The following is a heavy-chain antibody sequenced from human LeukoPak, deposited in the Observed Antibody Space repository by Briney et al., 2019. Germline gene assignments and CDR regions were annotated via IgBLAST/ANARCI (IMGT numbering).Heavy chain of an antibody. Sequence: GRTLRLSCAASGFTLSSYGMHWLRQAPGKGLEWAAVIWYDGSNKYYEDSVKGRFTISRDSSKNTVYLQMNSLRAEDTAVYYCARGDYGSGSYPRIFDYWGQGSLVTVSS. J-gene: IGHJ4*02. D-gene: IGHD3-10*01. CDR2: IWYDGSNK. CDR1: GFTLSSYG. CDR3: ARGDYGSGSYPRIFDY. V-gene: IGHV3-33*01.